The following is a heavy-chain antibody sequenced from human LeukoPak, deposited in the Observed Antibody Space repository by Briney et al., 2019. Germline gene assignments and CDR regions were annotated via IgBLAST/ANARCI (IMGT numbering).Heavy chain of an antibody. J-gene: IGHJ4*02. D-gene: IGHD5-18*01. Sequence: GGSLRLSCAASGFTFSGYGMHWVRQAPGKGLEWVAVIWYDGSNKYYADSVKGRFTISRDNSKNTLYLQMNSLRAEDTAVYYCARDGAIQLWLRFFDYWGQGTLVTVSS. CDR3: ARDGAIQLWLRFFDY. CDR1: GFTFSGYG. CDR2: IWYDGSNK. V-gene: IGHV3-33*01.